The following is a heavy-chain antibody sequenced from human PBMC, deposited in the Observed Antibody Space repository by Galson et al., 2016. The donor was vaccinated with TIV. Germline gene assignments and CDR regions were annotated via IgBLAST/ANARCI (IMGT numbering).Heavy chain of an antibody. Sequence: SLRLSCAASGFSFSSYTMNWVRQAPGKGLEWVSLIHSIGNSIGNNYIYYADSVKGRFTISRDNAKNTLSLQMDSLRAEDTAVYYCARDNSGYFDLDYWGRGTLVTVSS. V-gene: IGHV3-21*01. D-gene: IGHD3-22*01. CDR2: IHSIGNSIGNNYI. CDR3: ARDNSGYFDLDY. J-gene: IGHJ4*01. CDR1: GFSFSSYT.